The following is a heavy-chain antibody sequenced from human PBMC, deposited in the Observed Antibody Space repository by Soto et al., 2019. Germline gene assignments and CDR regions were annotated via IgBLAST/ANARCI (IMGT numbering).Heavy chain of an antibody. Sequence: TGGSLRLSCAASGFTFSNYWMTWVRQAPGKGLEWVANIKEDGSEKHYVDSVKGRFTISRDNAKNSLYLQMNSLRVEDTAVYFCSRDVVVGAKALNYWGQGALVTVCS. CDR3: SRDVVVGAKALNY. V-gene: IGHV3-7*01. D-gene: IGHD2-15*01. J-gene: IGHJ4*02. CDR1: GFTFSNYW. CDR2: IKEDGSEK.